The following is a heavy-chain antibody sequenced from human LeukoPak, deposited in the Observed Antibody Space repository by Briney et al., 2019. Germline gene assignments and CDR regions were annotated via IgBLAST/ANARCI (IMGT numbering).Heavy chain of an antibody. D-gene: IGHD6-13*01. Sequence: PSETLSLTCTVSGGSISSYYWSWIRQPAGKGLEWIGRIYTSGSTNYNPSLKSRVTMSVDTSKNQISLKLSSVTAADTAVYYCARDPQSWYDTDDAFDIWGQGTMVTVSS. J-gene: IGHJ3*02. V-gene: IGHV4-4*07. CDR1: GGSISSYY. CDR2: IYTSGST. CDR3: ARDPQSWYDTDDAFDI.